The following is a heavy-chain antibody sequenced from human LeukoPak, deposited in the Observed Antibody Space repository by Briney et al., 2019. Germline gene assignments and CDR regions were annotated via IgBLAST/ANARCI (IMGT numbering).Heavy chain of an antibody. CDR2: IYYSGST. CDR1: GDPMSSSSYY. V-gene: IGHV4-39*01. Sequence: PSETLSLTCTVSGDPMSSSSYYWGWIRQPPGKGLEWIGSIYYSGSTYYNPSLKSRVTISVDTSKNQFSLKLSSVTAADTAVYYCASPYCASTSCYANNWFDPWGQGTLVTVSS. J-gene: IGHJ5*02. CDR3: ASPYCASTSCYANNWFDP. D-gene: IGHD2-2*01.